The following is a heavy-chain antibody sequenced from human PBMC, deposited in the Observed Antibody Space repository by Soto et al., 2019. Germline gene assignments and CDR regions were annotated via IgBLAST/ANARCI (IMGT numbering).Heavy chain of an antibody. Sequence: SETLSLTCAVSGGSISSGGYSWSWIRQPPGKGLECIGYISHSGSTYYNPSLKSRVTISVDRSKNQFSLKLSSVTAADTAVYYCARGAAMVDYWGQGNLVTVSS. CDR3: ARGAAMVDY. V-gene: IGHV4-30-2*01. CDR2: ISHSGST. CDR1: GGSISSGGYS. D-gene: IGHD5-18*01. J-gene: IGHJ4*02.